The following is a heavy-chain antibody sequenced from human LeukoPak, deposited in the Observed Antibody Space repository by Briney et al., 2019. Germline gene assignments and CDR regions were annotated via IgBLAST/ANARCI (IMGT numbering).Heavy chain of an antibody. J-gene: IGHJ5*02. V-gene: IGHV4-4*07. Sequence: SETLSLTCTVSGGYTGSHYWSWIRQPAGKGLEWIGRISPSGTTHYNPSLGSRVTISVDTSNNYFSLRLSSVSAADTAVYYCARDFYASGFYFWFDPWGQGILVTVS. CDR1: GGYTGSHY. CDR3: ARDFYASGFYFWFDP. D-gene: IGHD2/OR15-2a*01. CDR2: ISPSGTT.